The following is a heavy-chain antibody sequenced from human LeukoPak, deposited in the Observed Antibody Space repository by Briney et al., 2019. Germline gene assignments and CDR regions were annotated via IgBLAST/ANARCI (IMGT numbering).Heavy chain of an antibody. CDR2: IYYSGST. D-gene: IGHD3-9*01. J-gene: IGHJ4*02. Sequence: SETLSLTCTVSGGSISSYYWSWIRQPPGKGLEWIGYIYYSGSTNYNPSLKSRVTISVDTSKNQFSLKLSSVTAADTAVYYCAGATAYYDILTGYYPSGFDYWGQGTLVTVPS. CDR3: AGATAYYDILTGYYPSGFDY. V-gene: IGHV4-59*01. CDR1: GGSISSYY.